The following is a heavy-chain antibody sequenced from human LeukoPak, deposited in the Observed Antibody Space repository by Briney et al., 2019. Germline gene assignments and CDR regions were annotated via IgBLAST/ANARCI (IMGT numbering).Heavy chain of an antibody. CDR2: INHSGST. J-gene: IGHJ4*02. V-gene: IGHV4-34*01. D-gene: IGHD6-13*01. Sequence: PSETLSLTCAVYGGSFSGYYWSWIRQPPGKGLEWIGEINHSGSTNYNPSLKSRVTISVDTSKNQFSLKLSSVTAADTAVYYCARVLQQLIGFDYWGQGTLVTVSS. CDR3: ARVLQQLIGFDY. CDR1: GGSFSGYY.